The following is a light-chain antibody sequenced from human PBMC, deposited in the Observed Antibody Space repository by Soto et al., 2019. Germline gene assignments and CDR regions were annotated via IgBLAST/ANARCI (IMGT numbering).Light chain of an antibody. CDR1: SSDVGGYNY. J-gene: IGLJ1*01. CDR3: CSYAGSSTFPYV. V-gene: IGLV2-23*03. Sequence: QSALTQPPSASGSPGQSVTISCTGTSSDVGGYNYVSWYQQHPGKAPKLMIYEGSKRPSGVSNRFSGSKSGNTASLTISGLQAEDEADYYCCSYAGSSTFPYVFGTGTKLTVL. CDR2: EGS.